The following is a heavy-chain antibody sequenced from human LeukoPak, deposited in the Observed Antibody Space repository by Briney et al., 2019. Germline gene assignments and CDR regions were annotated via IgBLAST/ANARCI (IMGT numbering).Heavy chain of an antibody. CDR2: IIPIFGTA. CDR1: GGTFSSYA. D-gene: IGHD1-26*01. J-gene: IGHJ5*02. V-gene: IGHV1-69*05. CDR3: ARDVVGATTLWFDP. Sequence: EASVKVSCKASGGTFSSYAISWVRQAPGQGLEWMGGIIPIFGTANYAQKFQGRVTITTDESTSTAYMELSSLRSEDTAVYYCARDVVGATTLWFDPWGQGTLVTDSS.